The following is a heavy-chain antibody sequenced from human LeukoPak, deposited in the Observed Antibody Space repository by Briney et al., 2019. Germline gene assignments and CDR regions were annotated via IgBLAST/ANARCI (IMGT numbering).Heavy chain of an antibody. CDR1: GYTFTSYG. J-gene: IGHJ4*02. CDR3: ASTSPCSGGSCYPLGC. CDR2: ISAYNGNT. Sequence: GASVKVSCKASGYTFTSYGISWVRQAPGQGLEWMGWISAYNGNTNYAQKLQGRVTMTTDTSTSTAYMELRSLRSDDTAVYYCASTSPCSGGSCYPLGCWGQGTLVTVSS. D-gene: IGHD2-15*01. V-gene: IGHV1-18*01.